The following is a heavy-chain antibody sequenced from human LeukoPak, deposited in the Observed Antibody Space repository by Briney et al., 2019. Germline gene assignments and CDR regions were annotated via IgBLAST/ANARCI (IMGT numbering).Heavy chain of an antibody. J-gene: IGHJ4*02. CDR3: ARNRVVGAPNFDY. D-gene: IGHD1-26*01. V-gene: IGHV4-4*02. CDR1: GGSISSSNW. CDR2: IYHSGST. Sequence: SGTLSLICAVSGGSISSSNWWSWVRQPPGKGLEWIGEIYHSGSTNYNPSLKSRVTISVDKSKNQFSLKLSSVTAADTAVYYCARNRVVGAPNFDYWGQGTLVTVFS.